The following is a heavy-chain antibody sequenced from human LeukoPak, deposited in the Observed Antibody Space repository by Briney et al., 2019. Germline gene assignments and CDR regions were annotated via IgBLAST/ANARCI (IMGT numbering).Heavy chain of an antibody. V-gene: IGHV4-30-4*08. D-gene: IGHD1-26*01. CDR2: ISHSGST. CDR3: AGNSGTYYLTGDHDAFDI. Sequence: SETLSLTCTVSGDSISSYGYHWSWIRQPPGNGLERLGFISHSGSTQHNPSLKSRVTISLDTSKNQFSLKMNSVTAADTAVYYWAGNSGTYYLTGDHDAFDIWGQGTMITVSS. J-gene: IGHJ3*02. CDR1: GDSISSYGYH.